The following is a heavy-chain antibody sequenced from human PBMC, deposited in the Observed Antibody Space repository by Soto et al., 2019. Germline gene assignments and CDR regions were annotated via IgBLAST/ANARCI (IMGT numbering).Heavy chain of an antibody. Sequence: QVQLVESGGGVVQPGRSLTVSCEASGFTFSSYGMHWVRQAPGKGLDWVAVITKDGSSKYYADSVKGRFTISRDNSRNMLSLQMNTLRAEDTALYYCVRDYDGAQNGMDVWGQGTTVTVSS. CDR1: GFTFSSYG. CDR3: VRDYDGAQNGMDV. D-gene: IGHD3-22*01. CDR2: ITKDGSSK. V-gene: IGHV3-33*01. J-gene: IGHJ6*02.